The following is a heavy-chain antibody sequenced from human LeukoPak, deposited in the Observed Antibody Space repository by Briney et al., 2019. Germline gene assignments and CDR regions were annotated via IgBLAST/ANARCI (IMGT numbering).Heavy chain of an antibody. CDR1: GFTFSSYE. J-gene: IGHJ4*02. Sequence: PGGSLRLSCAASGFTFSSYEMNWVRQAPGKGLEWVSYISSSGSTIYYADSVKGRFTISRENAKDSLYLQMHSLRAEDTAVYFCARDQGPHSGYNSFFDYWGQGTLVTVSS. D-gene: IGHD5-12*01. CDR3: ARDQGPHSGYNSFFDY. CDR2: ISSSGSTI. V-gene: IGHV3-48*03.